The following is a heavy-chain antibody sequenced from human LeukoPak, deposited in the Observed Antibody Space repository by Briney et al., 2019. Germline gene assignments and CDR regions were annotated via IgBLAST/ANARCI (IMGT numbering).Heavy chain of an antibody. CDR2: IYSGGST. D-gene: IGHD6-19*01. CDR3: ARDTDSSGLHRGFDY. J-gene: IGHJ4*02. V-gene: IGHV3-53*01. Sequence: GGSLRLSCATSGFTVSSNYMSWVRQAPGKGLGWVSVIYSGGSTYYADSVKGRFTISRDNSKNTLYLQMNSLRAEDTAVYYCARDTDSSGLHRGFDYWGQGTLVTVSS. CDR1: GFTVSSNY.